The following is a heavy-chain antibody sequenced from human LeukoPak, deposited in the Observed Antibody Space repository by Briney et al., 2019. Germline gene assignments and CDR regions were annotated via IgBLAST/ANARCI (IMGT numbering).Heavy chain of an antibody. CDR1: GGSISSYY. J-gene: IGHJ6*02. CDR2: IYYSGST. CDR3: ARWLVRGVYYYYGMDV. Sequence: SETLSLTCTVSGGSISSYYWSWIRQPPGKGLEWIGYIYYSGSTNYNPSLKSRVTISVDTSKNQFSLKLSSVTAADTAVYYCARWLVRGVYYYYGMDVWGQGTTVTVSS. V-gene: IGHV4-59*12. D-gene: IGHD3-10*02.